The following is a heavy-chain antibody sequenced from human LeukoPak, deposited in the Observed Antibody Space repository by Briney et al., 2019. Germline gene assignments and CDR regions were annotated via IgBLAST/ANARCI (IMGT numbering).Heavy chain of an antibody. D-gene: IGHD3-16*01. Sequence: GGSLRLSCAASGFTFSSYAMSWVRQAPGRGLEWVSAISGTGGSTYYADSVKGRLTISRDNSKNTLYLQMNSLRAEDTAVYYCAKEYSLGELQYTNPLFDYWGQGTLVTVSS. J-gene: IGHJ4*02. CDR2: ISGTGGST. CDR1: GFTFSSYA. V-gene: IGHV3-23*01. CDR3: AKEYSLGELQYTNPLFDY.